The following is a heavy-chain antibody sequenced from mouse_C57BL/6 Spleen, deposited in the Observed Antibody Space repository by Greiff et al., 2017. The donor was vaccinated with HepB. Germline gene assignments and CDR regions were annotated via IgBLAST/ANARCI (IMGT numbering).Heavy chain of an antibody. CDR1: GYTFTSYD. D-gene: IGHD1-1*01. CDR2: SYPRDGST. CDR3: ARGPHYYGSSWDAMDY. J-gene: IGHJ4*01. V-gene: IGHV1-85*01. Sequence: QVQLQQSGPELVKPGASVKLSCKASGYTFTSYDINWVKQRPGQGLEWIGWSYPRDGSTKYNEKFKGKATLTVDTSSSTAYMELHSLTSEDSAVYFCARGPHYYGSSWDAMDYWGQGTSVTVSS.